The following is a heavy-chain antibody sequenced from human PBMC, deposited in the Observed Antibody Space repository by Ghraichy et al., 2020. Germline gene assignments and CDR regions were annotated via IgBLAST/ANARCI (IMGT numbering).Heavy chain of an antibody. CDR3: ARNDRDYGDYGNDY. D-gene: IGHD4-17*01. CDR2: INQDGGET. Sequence: GGSLRLSCAASAFTFSSYWMAWIRQAPGKGLEWLANINQDGGETYYVDTVKGRFTISRDNAKKSLYLQMNSLRAEDTAVYYCARNDRDYGDYGNDYWGQGNLVTVSS. J-gene: IGHJ4*02. V-gene: IGHV3-7*01. CDR1: AFTFSSYW.